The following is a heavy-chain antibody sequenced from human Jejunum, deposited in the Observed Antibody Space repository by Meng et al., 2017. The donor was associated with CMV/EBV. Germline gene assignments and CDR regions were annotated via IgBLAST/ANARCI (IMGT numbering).Heavy chain of an antibody. CDR3: AHRREHSGSWGWGDFDY. CDR1: GFSLSTSEVG. CDR2: IYWDDDK. V-gene: IGHV2-5*02. D-gene: IGHD3-10*01. J-gene: IGHJ4*02. Sequence: QFTLKESGSALVKPTQTLTLTCTFSGFSLSTSEVGVGWIRQPPGKALEWLAVIYWDDDKRYSPSLKSRLTVTKDTSKNQVVLTLTNMDPVDTATYYCAHRREHSGSWGWGDFDYWGQGTLVTVSS.